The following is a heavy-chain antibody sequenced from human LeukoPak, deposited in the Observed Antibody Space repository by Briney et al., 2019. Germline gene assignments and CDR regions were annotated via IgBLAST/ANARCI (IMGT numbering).Heavy chain of an antibody. V-gene: IGHV4-34*01. D-gene: IGHD3-10*01. Sequence: PSETLSLTCAVYGGSFSGYYWSWIRQPPGKGLEWIGEINHSESTNYNPSLKSRVPISVDTSKNQFSLKLSSVTAADTAVYYCARGGLLWFGELGTNWFDPWGQGTLVTVSS. J-gene: IGHJ5*02. CDR2: INHSEST. CDR3: ARGGLLWFGELGTNWFDP. CDR1: GGSFSGYY.